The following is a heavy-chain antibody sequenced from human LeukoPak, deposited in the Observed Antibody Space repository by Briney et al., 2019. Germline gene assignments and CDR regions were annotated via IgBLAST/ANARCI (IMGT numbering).Heavy chain of an antibody. CDR1: GGSISSSSYY. CDR2: IYYSGST. V-gene: IGHV4-39*01. J-gene: IGHJ3*02. Sequence: SETLSLTCTVSGGSISSSSYYWGWIRQPPGKGLEWVWSIYYSGSTYYNPSLKSRVTISVDTSKNQFSLKLSSVTAADTAVYYCARQEGGDDYVWGSYRYGAFDIWGQGTMVTVSS. D-gene: IGHD3-16*02. CDR3: ARQEGGDDYVWGSYRYGAFDI.